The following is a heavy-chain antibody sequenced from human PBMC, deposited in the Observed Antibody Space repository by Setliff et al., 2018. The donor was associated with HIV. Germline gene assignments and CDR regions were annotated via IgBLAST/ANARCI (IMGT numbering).Heavy chain of an antibody. V-gene: IGHV4-39*01. CDR1: GDSTSSSSSY. D-gene: IGHD6-19*01. J-gene: IGHJ4*02. CDR2: IYYSGST. CDR3: ASPASGGSSGQYHY. Sequence: LSLTCTVSGDSTSSSSSYWGWIRQPPGKGLEWIGSIYYSGSTYYNPSLKSRVTISVDTSKNQFSLKLSSVTAADTAVYYCASPASGGSSGQYHYWGQGTLVTVSS.